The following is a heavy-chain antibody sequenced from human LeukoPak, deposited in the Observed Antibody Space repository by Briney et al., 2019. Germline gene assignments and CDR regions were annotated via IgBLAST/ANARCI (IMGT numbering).Heavy chain of an antibody. CDR1: GYTFTGYY. J-gene: IGHJ4*02. CDR3: VLAAAAEYFDY. V-gene: IGHV1-2*02. D-gene: IGHD6-13*01. CDR2: INPNSGGT. Sequence: VASVKVSCKASGYTFTGYYMHWVRQAPGQGLEWMGWINPNSGGTNYAQKFQGRVTMTRDTSISTAYMELSRLRSDDTAVYYCVLAAAAEYFDYWGQGTLVTVSS.